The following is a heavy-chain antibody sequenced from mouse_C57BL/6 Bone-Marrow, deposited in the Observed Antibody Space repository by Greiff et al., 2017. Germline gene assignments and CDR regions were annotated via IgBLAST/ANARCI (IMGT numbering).Heavy chain of an antibody. CDR2: ISDGGSYT. CDR3: ASDYYYGDY. CDR1: GFSFSSYA. V-gene: IGHV5-4*01. J-gene: IGHJ2*01. D-gene: IGHD1-1*01. Sequence: EVQLVESGGGLVKPGGSLKLSCAASGFSFSSYAMSWVRQTPEKRLEWVATISDGGSYTYYPDNVKGRFTISRDKANNNLYLQMSHLKSEDTAMYYCASDYYYGDYWGQGTTLTVSS.